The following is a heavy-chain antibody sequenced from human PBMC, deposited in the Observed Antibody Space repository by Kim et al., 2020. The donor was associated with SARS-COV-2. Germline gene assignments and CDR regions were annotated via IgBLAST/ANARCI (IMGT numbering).Heavy chain of an antibody. Sequence: DTRYSPSFQGQVTISADKSISTAYLQWSSLKASDTAMYYCVAQQLVGFDYWGQGTLVTVSS. D-gene: IGHD6-6*01. CDR2: DT. V-gene: IGHV5-51*01. J-gene: IGHJ4*02. CDR3: VAQQLVGFDY.